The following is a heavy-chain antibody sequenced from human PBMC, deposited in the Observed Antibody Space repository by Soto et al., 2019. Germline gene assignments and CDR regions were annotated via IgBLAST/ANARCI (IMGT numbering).Heavy chain of an antibody. Sequence: QVQLQESGPGLVQPSQTLSLTCSVSGDPVSSGSYYWTWVRQHPVKGLEWIGYIYHTGSTYYNPSLHSRLIMSIDTSKNPFSLHLYSVTAADTAVYFCAAKLGTTHYFDFWGQGSLVAVSS. V-gene: IGHV4-31*03. D-gene: IGHD7-27*01. CDR3: AAKLGTTHYFDF. CDR2: IYHTGST. CDR1: GDPVSSGSYY. J-gene: IGHJ4*02.